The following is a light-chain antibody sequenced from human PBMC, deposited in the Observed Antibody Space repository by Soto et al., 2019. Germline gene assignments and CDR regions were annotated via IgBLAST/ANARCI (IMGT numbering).Light chain of an antibody. CDR3: QQYGSSPLT. Sequence: EIVLTQSPGTLSLSPGERATLSCRARQSVSSGDLAWYQQKRGQAPRLRIYGASSRATGIPDRFSGRGSGTDFTLNISRLEPEDFAVYYCQQYGSSPLTFGGGTKVEIK. V-gene: IGKV3-20*01. J-gene: IGKJ4*01. CDR1: QSVSSGD. CDR2: GAS.